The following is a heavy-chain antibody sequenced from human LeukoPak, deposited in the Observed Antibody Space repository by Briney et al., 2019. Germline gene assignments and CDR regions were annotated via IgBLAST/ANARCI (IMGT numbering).Heavy chain of an antibody. CDR3: ARAESGMDV. J-gene: IGHJ6*02. Sequence: PGGSLRLSCAASGFSFSSYGMHWVRQAPGKGLEWVAVIWYDGSNKYYADSVKGRFTISRDNSKNTLYLQMNSLRVEDTAVYYCARAESGMDVWGQGTTVTVSS. CDR1: GFSFSSYG. V-gene: IGHV3-33*01. CDR2: IWYDGSNK.